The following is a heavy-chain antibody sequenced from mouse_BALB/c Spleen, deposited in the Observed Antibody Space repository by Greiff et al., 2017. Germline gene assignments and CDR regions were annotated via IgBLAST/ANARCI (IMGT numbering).Heavy chain of an antibody. J-gene: IGHJ4*01. D-gene: IGHD1-1*01. CDR1: GFSLTSYG. V-gene: IGHV2-5-1*01. CDR2: IWRGGST. Sequence: VQLQQSGPSLVQPSQSLSITCTVSGFSLTSYGVHWVRQSPGKGLEWLGVIWRGGSTDYNAAFMSRLSITKDNSKSQVFFKMNSLQADDTAIYYCAKNFYGSSYYYAMDYWGQGTSVTVSS. CDR3: AKNFYGSSYYYAMDY.